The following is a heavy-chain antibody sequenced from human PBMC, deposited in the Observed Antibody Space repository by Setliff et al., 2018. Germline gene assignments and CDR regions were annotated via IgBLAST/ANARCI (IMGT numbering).Heavy chain of an antibody. D-gene: IGHD1-1*01. CDR2: INHRGST. CDR3: ATTGTYRYFDY. CDR1: GGTFSDYY. V-gene: IGHV4-34*08. J-gene: IGHJ4*02. Sequence: SETLSLTCAAYGGTFSDYYWTWIRQPPGKGLEWVGEINHRGSTTYSNPSLKSRVTMSVDTSKNQFSLRLNSVTASDTAVYYCATTGTYRYFDYWGQGTLVTVSS.